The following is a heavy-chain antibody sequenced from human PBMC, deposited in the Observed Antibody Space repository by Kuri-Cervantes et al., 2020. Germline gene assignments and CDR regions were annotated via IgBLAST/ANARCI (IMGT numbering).Heavy chain of an antibody. V-gene: IGHV4-61*01. D-gene: IGHD4-17*01. J-gene: IGHJ4*02. CDR3: VREKRPYGDYPPTFDY. Sequence: SETLSLTCTVSGGSVDSGTYYWSWIRQPPGRGLEWIGCVYYTGSTNYNPSLKSRVTTSVDKSKSQFSLRLSSVTAADTAVYYCVREKRPYGDYPPTFDYWGQGALVTVSS. CDR2: VYYTGST. CDR1: GGSVDSGTYY.